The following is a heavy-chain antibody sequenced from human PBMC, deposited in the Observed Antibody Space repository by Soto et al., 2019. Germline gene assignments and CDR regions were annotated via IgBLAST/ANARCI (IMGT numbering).Heavy chain of an antibody. J-gene: IGHJ6*02. CDR3: ARKDIVLVPAASDYYYYGMDV. CDR1: GGTFSSYA. V-gene: IGHV1-69*13. Sequence: GASVKVSCKASGGTFSSYAISWVRQAPGQGLEWMGGIIPIFGTANYAQKFQGRVTITADESTSTAYIELSSLRSEDTAVYYCARKDIVLVPAASDYYYYGMDVWGQGTTVTVSS. CDR2: IIPIFGTA. D-gene: IGHD2-2*01.